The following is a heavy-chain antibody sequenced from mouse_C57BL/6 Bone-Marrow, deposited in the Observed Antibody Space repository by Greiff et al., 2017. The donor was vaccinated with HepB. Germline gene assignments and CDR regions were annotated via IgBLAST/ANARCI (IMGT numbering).Heavy chain of an antibody. V-gene: IGHV6-6*01. CDR1: GFTFSDAW. CDR3: TLIYYYGSSSYYYAMDY. D-gene: IGHD1-1*01. Sequence: EVMLVESGGGLVQPGGSMKLSCAASGFTFSDAWMDWVRQSPEKGLEWVAEIRNKANNHATYYAESVKGRFTISRDDSKSSVYLQMNSLRAEDTGIYYCTLIYYYGSSSYYYAMDYWGQGTSVTVSS. J-gene: IGHJ4*01. CDR2: IRNKANNHAT.